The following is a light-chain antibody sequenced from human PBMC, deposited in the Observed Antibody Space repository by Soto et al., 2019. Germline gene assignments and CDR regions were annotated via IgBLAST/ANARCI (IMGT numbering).Light chain of an antibody. Sequence: DIVLTQSPGTLSLSPGESATLSCRASQRITSSYLTWYQQRPGQAPRLLIYGASSRATGIPDRFSGSGSGTDFTPTINRLEPEDFAVFYCQHHGSSLTWTFGQGTKVEIK. CDR2: GAS. CDR3: QHHGSSLTWT. CDR1: QRITSSY. J-gene: IGKJ1*01. V-gene: IGKV3-20*01.